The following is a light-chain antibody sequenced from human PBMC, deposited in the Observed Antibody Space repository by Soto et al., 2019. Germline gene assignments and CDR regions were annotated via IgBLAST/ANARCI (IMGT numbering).Light chain of an antibody. CDR1: SSDVGGYNY. CDR3: SSFTSSSTSRV. V-gene: IGLV2-14*01. CDR2: EVS. Sequence: QSALTQPASVSGSPGQSITIYCTGTSSDVGGYNYVSWYQQHPGKAPKLMIYEVSNLPSGVSNRFSGSKSGNTASLTISGLQAEDEADYYCSSFTSSSTSRVFGTGTKLTVL. J-gene: IGLJ1*01.